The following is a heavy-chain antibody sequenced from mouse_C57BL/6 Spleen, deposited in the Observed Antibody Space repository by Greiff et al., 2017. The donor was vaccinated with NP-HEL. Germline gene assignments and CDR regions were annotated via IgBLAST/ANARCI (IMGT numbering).Heavy chain of an antibody. CDR1: GYTFTSYW. D-gene: IGHD2-1*01. J-gene: IGHJ4*01. CDR3: ARSPRYGNYDYYAMDY. V-gene: IGHV1-52*01. CDR2: IDPSDSDT. Sequence: QVPLQQPGAELVRPGSSVKLSCKASGYTFTSYWMHWVKQRPIQGLEWIGNIDPSDSDTHYNQQFKDKATLTVDKSSSTAYMQLSSLTSEDSAVYYRARSPRYGNYDYYAMDYWGQGTSVTVSS.